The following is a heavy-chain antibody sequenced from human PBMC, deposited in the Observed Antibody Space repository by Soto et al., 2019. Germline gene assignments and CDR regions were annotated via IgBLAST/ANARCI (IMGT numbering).Heavy chain of an antibody. CDR1: GFTFSSYW. V-gene: IGHV3-7*01. J-gene: IGHJ4*02. Sequence: PVGSLRLSGEASGFTFSSYWMSWVRQAPGKGLEWVANVRQDGSQKFLVDSVKGRFTISRDNAKNSMYLQMNSLRAEDTAVYYCVRDGGSGWHFDSWGQGTLVTVSS. D-gene: IGHD6-19*01. CDR3: VRDGGSGWHFDS. CDR2: VRQDGSQK.